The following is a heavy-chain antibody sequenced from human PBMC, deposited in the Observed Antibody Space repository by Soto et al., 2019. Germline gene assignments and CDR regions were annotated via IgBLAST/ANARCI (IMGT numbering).Heavy chain of an antibody. CDR3: ASRLSLATTTGDAFDL. J-gene: IGHJ3*01. CDR1: NGSIINYY. Sequence: QVQLQESGPGLVKPSETLSLTCTVSNGSIINYYWSWIRQPPGKGLERSGFIYYSGSTHYIPYLKRRVTMSVDMCRNQLSLKLNSVTAADTAVYYCASRLSLATTTGDAFDLWGQWTMVTVSS. V-gene: IGHV4-59*01. CDR2: IYYSGST. D-gene: IGHD1-26*01.